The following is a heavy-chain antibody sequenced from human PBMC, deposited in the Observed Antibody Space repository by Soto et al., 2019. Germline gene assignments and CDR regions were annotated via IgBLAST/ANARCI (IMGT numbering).Heavy chain of an antibody. CDR2: IYANGGDT. D-gene: IGHD2-15*01. Sequence: EVQLLESGGGLVQPGGSLRLSCAASGFTFSTYAMSWVRQAPGKGLEWVSGIYANGGDTYYADSVKGRFTISRDNAKNTLYLQMNSLRAEDTAVYPCAKQTIGSCYSASEFWGQGALVTVSS. V-gene: IGHV3-23*01. CDR3: AKQTIGSCYSASEF. J-gene: IGHJ4*02. CDR1: GFTFSTYA.